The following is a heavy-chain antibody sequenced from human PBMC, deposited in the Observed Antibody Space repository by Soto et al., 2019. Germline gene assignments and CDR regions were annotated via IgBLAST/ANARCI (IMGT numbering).Heavy chain of an antibody. CDR2: IIPILGIP. V-gene: IGHV1-69*02. Sequence: QVQLVQSGAEVKKPGSSVKVSCKASGGTFSSYTITWVRQAPGQGLEWMGRIIPILGIPNYAQKFQGRVKITAYNSTSPVYMELSSLRSEDTAVYYCAPLGAVAGTVRFDPWGQGTLVTVSS. CDR3: APLGAVAGTVRFDP. CDR1: GGTFSSYT. J-gene: IGHJ5*02. D-gene: IGHD6-19*01.